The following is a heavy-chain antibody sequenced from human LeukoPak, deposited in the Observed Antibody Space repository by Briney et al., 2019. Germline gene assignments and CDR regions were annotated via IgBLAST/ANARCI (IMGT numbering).Heavy chain of an antibody. CDR3: ARDYSGYYDSSGPVDY. J-gene: IGHJ4*02. V-gene: IGHV1-3*01. D-gene: IGHD3-22*01. Sequence: EASVKVSCKASGYTFTSYAMHWVRQAPGQRLEWMGWINAGNGNTKYSQKFQGRVTITRDTSASTAYMELSSLRSEDTAVYYCARDYSGYYDSSGPVDYWGQGTLVTVSS. CDR1: GYTFTSYA. CDR2: INAGNGNT.